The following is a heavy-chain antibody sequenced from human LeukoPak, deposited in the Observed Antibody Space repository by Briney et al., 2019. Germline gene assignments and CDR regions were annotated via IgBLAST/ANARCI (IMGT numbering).Heavy chain of an antibody. Sequence: PGGALRLSCAGSGFTFSNYWMHWVRQARWKGLVGVALSNSDGSRSKFADSVKGRFTISRHNVNNNLFFQINDLRVEGNAVYFFATTEVHSGWYPEYFGYWGRGTLVTVSS. D-gene: IGHD6-19*01. CDR1: GFTFSNYW. CDR3: ATTEVHSGWYPEYFGY. V-gene: IGHV3-74*03. CDR2: SNSDGSRS. J-gene: IGHJ2*01.